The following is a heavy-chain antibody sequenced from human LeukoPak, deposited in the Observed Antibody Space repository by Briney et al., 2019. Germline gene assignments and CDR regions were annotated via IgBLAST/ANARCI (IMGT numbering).Heavy chain of an antibody. V-gene: IGHV3-23*01. Sequence: GGSLRLSCAASGFTFSSYAMSWVRQAPGKGLEWVSAISGSGGSTYYADSVKGRFTISRDNSKNALYLQVNSLRAEDTAVYYCAIDIVVVPAAPDGAFDIWGQGTMVTVSS. J-gene: IGHJ3*02. CDR2: ISGSGGST. CDR1: GFTFSSYA. CDR3: AIDIVVVPAAPDGAFDI. D-gene: IGHD2-2*01.